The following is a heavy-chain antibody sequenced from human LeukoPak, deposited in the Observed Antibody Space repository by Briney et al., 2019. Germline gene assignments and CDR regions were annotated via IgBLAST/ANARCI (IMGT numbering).Heavy chain of an antibody. D-gene: IGHD3-22*01. CDR1: GGSISSGGYY. J-gene: IGHJ4*02. CDR3: ARVSPTSHYYDSSGFPDY. V-gene: IGHV4-31*03. Sequence: PSQTLSLTCTVSGGSISSGGYYWSWIRQHPGKGLEWIGYIYYSGSTYYNPSLKSRVTISVDTSKNQFSLKLSSVTAADTAVYYCARVSPTSHYYDSSGFPDYWGQGTLVTVSS. CDR2: IYYSGST.